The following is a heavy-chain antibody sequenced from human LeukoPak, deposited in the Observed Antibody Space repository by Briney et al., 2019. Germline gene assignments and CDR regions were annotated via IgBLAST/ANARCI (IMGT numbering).Heavy chain of an antibody. CDR1: GYTFTNYW. D-gene: IGHD3-16*01. Sequence: GESLKISCKGSGYTFTNYWIGWVRQMPGKGLEWMGIMYPGDSDTRYSPSFQGQVTISADKSISTAYLQWSSLKASDTAMYYCARQEYSYASDFDYWGQGTLVTVSS. J-gene: IGHJ4*02. CDR3: ARQEYSYASDFDY. CDR2: MYPGDSDT. V-gene: IGHV5-51*01.